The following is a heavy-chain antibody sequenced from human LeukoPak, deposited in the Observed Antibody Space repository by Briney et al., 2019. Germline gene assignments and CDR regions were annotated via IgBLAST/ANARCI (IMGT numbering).Heavy chain of an antibody. CDR1: GFTFSSSA. J-gene: IGHJ2*01. CDR3: ARTAMVPAAMHTWCFDL. D-gene: IGHD2-2*01. CDR2: IYYSGST. Sequence: GSLRLSCAASGFTFSSSAMSWIRQPPGKGLECIGYIYYSGSTNYNPSLKSRITISVDTSKNQFSLKLSSVTAADTAMYYCARTAMVPAAMHTWCFDLWGRGTLVTVSS. V-gene: IGHV4-59*01.